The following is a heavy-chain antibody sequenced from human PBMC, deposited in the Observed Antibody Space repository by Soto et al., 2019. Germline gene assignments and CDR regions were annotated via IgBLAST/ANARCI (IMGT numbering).Heavy chain of an antibody. Sequence: QVQLVESGGGVVQPGRSLRLSCAASGFTFSSYGMHWVRQAPGKGLEWVAVISYDGSNKYYADCVKGRFTISRDNSKNTLYLQMNSLRAEDTAVYYCAKEGGLRYFDWLSSLPDYWGQGTLVTVSS. CDR1: GFTFSSYG. CDR3: AKEGGLRYFDWLSSLPDY. CDR2: ISYDGSNK. V-gene: IGHV3-30*18. J-gene: IGHJ4*02. D-gene: IGHD3-9*01.